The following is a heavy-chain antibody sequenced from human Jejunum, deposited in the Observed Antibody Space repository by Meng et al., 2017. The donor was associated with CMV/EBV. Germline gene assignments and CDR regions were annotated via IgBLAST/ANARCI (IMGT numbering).Heavy chain of an antibody. J-gene: IGHJ6*02. CDR3: ARSLGYGGNSEPFHHYGMDV. CDR1: GYF. CDR2: INPKSGGT. D-gene: IGHD4-23*01. Sequence: GYFMHWVRRAPGQGLEWVGWINPKSGGTDYGQKFQGRVTVTRDTSISTAYMDLRSLRSDDTAVYYCARSLGYGGNSEPFHHYGMDVWGQGTTVTVSS. V-gene: IGHV1-2*02.